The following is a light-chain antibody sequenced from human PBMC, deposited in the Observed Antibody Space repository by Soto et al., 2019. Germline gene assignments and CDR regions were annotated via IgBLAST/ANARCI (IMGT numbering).Light chain of an antibody. Sequence: QSVLTQPPSASGTPGQRVTISCSGSSSNIGSNYVYWYQQLPGTAPKLLIFGSTNRPSGVPDRFSGSKSATSASLAITGLQAEDEADYYCQSYDNSLSAYVFGTGTKVTVL. CDR3: QSYDNSLSAYV. V-gene: IGLV1-47*02. J-gene: IGLJ1*01. CDR2: GST. CDR1: SSNIGSNY.